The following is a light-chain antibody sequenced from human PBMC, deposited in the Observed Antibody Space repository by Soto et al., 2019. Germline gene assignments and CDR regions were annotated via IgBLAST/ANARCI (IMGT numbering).Light chain of an antibody. CDR1: NSNIGNNY. CDR3: GTWDSRLSVGV. V-gene: IGLV1-51*01. J-gene: IGLJ2*01. Sequence: SALTQPPSVSATPGQKVTISCSGSNSNIGNNYVSWYQQLPGTAPKLLIYDNLHRPSGIPGRFSGSKSGTSATLAVTGLQAGDEADYYCGTWDSRLSVGVFGGGTKVTVL. CDR2: DNL.